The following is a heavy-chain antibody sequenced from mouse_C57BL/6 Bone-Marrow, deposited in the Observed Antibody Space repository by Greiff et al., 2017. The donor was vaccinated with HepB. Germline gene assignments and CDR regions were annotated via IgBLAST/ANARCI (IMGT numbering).Heavy chain of an antibody. CDR3: TREVTTVVVHFDY. D-gene: IGHD1-1*01. CDR1: GYTFTSYW. CDR2: IYPGNSDT. V-gene: IGHV1-5*01. J-gene: IGHJ2*01. Sequence: VQLQQSGTVLARPGASVKMSCKTSGYTFTSYWMHWVKQRPGQGLEWIGAIYPGNSDTSYNQKFKGKAKLTAVTSASTAYMELSSLTNEDSAVYYCTREVTTVVVHFDYWGQGTTLTVSS.